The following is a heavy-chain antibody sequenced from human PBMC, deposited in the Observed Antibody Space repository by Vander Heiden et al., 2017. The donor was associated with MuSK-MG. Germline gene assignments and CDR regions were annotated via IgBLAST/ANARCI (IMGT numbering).Heavy chain of an antibody. CDR1: GGSISSSSFY. V-gene: IGHV4-39*01. J-gene: IGHJ4*02. Sequence: QLQLQESGPGLVKPSATLSLTCTVSGGSISSSSFYWGWIRQPPGKGLEWIGSLYYGGSTYYNPALKSRVTISVDTSKNQFSLRLSSVTAADTAVYYCASGSGSYYGGVSADWGQGILVTVSS. D-gene: IGHD1-26*01. CDR3: ASGSGSYYGGVSAD. CDR2: LYYGGST.